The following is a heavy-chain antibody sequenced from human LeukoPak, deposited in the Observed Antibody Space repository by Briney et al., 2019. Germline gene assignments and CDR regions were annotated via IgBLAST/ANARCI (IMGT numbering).Heavy chain of an antibody. CDR3: ARRDYGSGSYYNLYYYYGMDV. CDR2: INHSGSS. Sequence: SETLSLTCAVYGGSFSGYYWSWIRQPPGKGLEWIGEINHSGSSNYNPSLKSRVTISVDTSKNQFSLKLSSVTAAETAVYYCARRDYGSGSYYNLYYYYGMDVWGKGTTVTVSS. V-gene: IGHV4-34*01. CDR1: GGSFSGYY. D-gene: IGHD3-10*01. J-gene: IGHJ6*04.